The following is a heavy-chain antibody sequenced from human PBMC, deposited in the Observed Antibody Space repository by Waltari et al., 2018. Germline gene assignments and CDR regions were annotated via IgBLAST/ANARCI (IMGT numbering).Heavy chain of an antibody. Sequence: QVQLQESGPGLVKPSETLSLTCAVSGYSISSGYYWGWIRQPPGKGLEWIGSIYHSGSTYSNPSLKSRVTISVDTSKNQFSLKLSSVTAADTAVYYCARDWLVPPSITIFGPTGSWFDPWGQGTLVTVSS. V-gene: IGHV4-38-2*02. CDR3: ARDWLVPPSITIFGPTGSWFDP. CDR1: GYSISSGYY. J-gene: IGHJ5*02. D-gene: IGHD3-3*01. CDR2: IYHSGST.